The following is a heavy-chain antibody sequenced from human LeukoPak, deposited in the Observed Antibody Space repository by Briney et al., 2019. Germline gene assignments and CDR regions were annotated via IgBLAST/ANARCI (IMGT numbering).Heavy chain of an antibody. CDR2: IYHSGST. CDR1: GYSISSGYY. J-gene: IGHJ4*02. V-gene: IGHV4-38-2*01. CDR3: ARTQKYYDILTGYSSPYYFDY. Sequence: PSETLSLTCAVSGYSISSGYYWGWIRQPPGKGLEWIGTIYHSGSTYHNPSLKSRVTISVDTSKNQFSLKLSSVTAADTAVYYCARTQKYYDILTGYSSPYYFDYWGQGTLVTVSP. D-gene: IGHD3-9*01.